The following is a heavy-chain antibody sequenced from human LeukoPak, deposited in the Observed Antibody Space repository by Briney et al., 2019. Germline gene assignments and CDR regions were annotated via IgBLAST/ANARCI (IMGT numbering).Heavy chain of an antibody. V-gene: IGHV3-30*09. D-gene: IGHD1-26*01. J-gene: IGHJ4*02. CDR3: AKTRRSGTEYGDFDH. CDR1: GFTFSSYA. Sequence: GRSLRLSCAASGFTFSSYAMHWVRQAPGKGLEWVAVISDDGSYIHYADSVKGRFAVSRDNSKKSLYLQMSSLRTEDTALYYCAKTRRSGTEYGDFDHWGQGTLVTVSS. CDR2: ISDDGSYI.